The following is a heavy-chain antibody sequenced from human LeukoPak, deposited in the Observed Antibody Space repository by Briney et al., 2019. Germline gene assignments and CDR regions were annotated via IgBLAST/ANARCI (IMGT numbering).Heavy chain of an antibody. J-gene: IGHJ1*01. V-gene: IGHV1-46*01. Sequence: ASVKVSCKASGYTFTGYYMHWVRQAPGQGLEWMGIINPSGGSTSYAQKFQGRVTMTRDTSTSTVYMELSSMRSADTAVYYCARDRGVVTYYYDSSGYYTEYFQHWGQGTLVTVSS. CDR3: ARDRGVVTYYYDSSGYYTEYFQH. CDR2: INPSGGST. CDR1: GYTFTGYY. D-gene: IGHD3-22*01.